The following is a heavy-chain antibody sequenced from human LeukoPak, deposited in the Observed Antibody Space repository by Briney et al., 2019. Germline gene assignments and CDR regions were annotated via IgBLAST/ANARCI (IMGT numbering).Heavy chain of an antibody. CDR3: AKDLFGMWEPGDAFDI. CDR1: GFTFSDYY. J-gene: IGHJ3*02. Sequence: GGSLRLSCAASGFTFSDYYMSWVRQAPGKGLEWVSAISGSGGSTYYADSVKGRFTISRDNSKNTLYLQMNSLRAEDTAVYYCAKDLFGMWEPGDAFDIWGQGTMVTVSS. V-gene: IGHV3-23*01. CDR2: ISGSGGST. D-gene: IGHD1-26*01.